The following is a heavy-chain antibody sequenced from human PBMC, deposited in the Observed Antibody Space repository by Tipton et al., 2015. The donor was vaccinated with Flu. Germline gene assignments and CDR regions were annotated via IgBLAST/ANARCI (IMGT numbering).Heavy chain of an antibody. Sequence: TLSLTCAVYGGSFSGYYWSWIRQPPGKGLEWIGEINHSGSTNYNPSLKSRVTISVDTSKNQFSLKLSSVTAADTAVYYCAREAGSSTSCYGLDVWGQGP. V-gene: IGHV4-34*01. CDR3: AREAGSSTSCYGLDV. D-gene: IGHD2-2*01. J-gene: IGHJ6*02. CDR2: INHSGST. CDR1: GGSFSGYY.